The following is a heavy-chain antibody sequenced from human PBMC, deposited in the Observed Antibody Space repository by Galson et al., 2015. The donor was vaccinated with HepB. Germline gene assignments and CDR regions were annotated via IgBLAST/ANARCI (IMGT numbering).Heavy chain of an antibody. D-gene: IGHD3-10*01. CDR3: VNLITRNAVTDAFDI. Sequence: SLRLSCAASGFAFNTYAMHWVRQAPGKGLEYVSGIINNGGSTAYADSVKGRFTISRDNSKSTLYLQMSSLRVEDTAVYYYVNLITRNAVTDAFDIWGRGTMVTVS. V-gene: IGHV3-64D*06. CDR2: IINNGGST. CDR1: GFAFNTYA. J-gene: IGHJ3*02.